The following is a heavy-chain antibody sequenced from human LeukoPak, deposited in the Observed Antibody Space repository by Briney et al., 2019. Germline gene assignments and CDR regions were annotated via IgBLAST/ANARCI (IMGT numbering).Heavy chain of an antibody. CDR3: AKDPHSNYPKGSPHFDY. D-gene: IGHD4-11*01. CDR1: GFTFSSYG. V-gene: IGHV3-30*02. Sequence: PGGSLRLSRAASGFTFSSYGMHWVRQAPGKGLEWVAFIRYDGSNKYYADSVKGRFTISRDNSKNTLYLQMNSLRAEDTAVYYCAKDPHSNYPKGSPHFDYWGQGTLVTVSS. CDR2: IRYDGSNK. J-gene: IGHJ4*02.